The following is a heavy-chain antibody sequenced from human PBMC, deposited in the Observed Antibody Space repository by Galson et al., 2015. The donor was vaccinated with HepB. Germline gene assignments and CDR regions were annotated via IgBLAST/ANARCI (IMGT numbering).Heavy chain of an antibody. D-gene: IGHD3-22*01. J-gene: IGHJ6*02. CDR2: ISYDGSNK. CDR3: ARGLGGYPYYYYYGMDV. V-gene: IGHV3-30-3*01. Sequence: SLRLSCAASGFTFSSYAMHWVRQAPGKGLEWVAVISYDGSNKYYADSVKGRFTISRGNSKNTLYLQMNSLRAEDTAVYYCARGLGGYPYYYYYGMDVWGQGTTVTVSS. CDR1: GFTFSSYA.